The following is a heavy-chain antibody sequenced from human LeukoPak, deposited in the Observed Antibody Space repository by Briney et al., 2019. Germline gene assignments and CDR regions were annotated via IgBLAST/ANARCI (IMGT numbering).Heavy chain of an antibody. D-gene: IGHD2-15*01. J-gene: IGHJ4*02. CDR2: FYYSGST. V-gene: IGHV4-61*01. CDR3: ARAGYCSGGSCFRVYYFDS. Sequence: PLETLSLTSTLSVGSVTGGTYYCSSIRHPPGEGLEWIGYFYYSGSTTFNPSLKSRATISVDTSRNRFSLKLSSVTDADTAVYYCARAGYCSGGSCFRVYYFDSWGQGALVTVS. CDR1: VGSVTGGTYY.